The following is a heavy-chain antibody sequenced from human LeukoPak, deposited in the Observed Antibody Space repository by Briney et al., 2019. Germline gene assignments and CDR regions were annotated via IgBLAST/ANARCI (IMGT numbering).Heavy chain of an antibody. CDR1: GFTFSSYS. J-gene: IGHJ5*02. CDR3: ARGGTDFYDILTGYYLNWFDP. V-gene: IGHV3-21*01. D-gene: IGHD3-9*01. CDR2: ISSSSSYI. Sequence: PGGSLRLSCAASGFTFSSYSMNWVRQAPGKGLEWVSSISSSSSYIYYADSVKGRFTISRDNAKNSLYLQMNSLRAEDTAVYYCARGGTDFYDILTGYYLNWFDPWGQGTLVTVSS.